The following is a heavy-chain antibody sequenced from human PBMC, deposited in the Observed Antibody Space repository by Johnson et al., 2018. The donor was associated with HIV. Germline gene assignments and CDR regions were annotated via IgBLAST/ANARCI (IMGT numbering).Heavy chain of an antibody. Sequence: VQLVESGGGLVKPGGSLRLSCAASGFTFSDYYMSWIRQAPGKGLEWVSIVYSGGNTYYADSVKDRFTISRDNSKDTLYLQMNSLRDEDTAVYYCARVRTTMILGCDIGGQGTMVTVSS. D-gene: IGHD3-22*01. J-gene: IGHJ3*02. CDR1: GFTFSDYY. V-gene: IGHV3-66*01. CDR3: ARVRTTMILGCDI. CDR2: VYSGGNT.